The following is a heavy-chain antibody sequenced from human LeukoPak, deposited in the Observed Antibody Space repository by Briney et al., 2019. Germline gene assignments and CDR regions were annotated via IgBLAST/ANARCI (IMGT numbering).Heavy chain of an antibody. CDR1: GFAFSAFW. V-gene: IGHV3-74*01. CDR2: INSDGSST. J-gene: IGHJ4*02. Sequence: GGSLRLSCAASGFAFSAFWMHWVRQAPGKGLVWVSRINSDGSSTTYADSVKGRFTVSRDNARNTLYLQMDSLRAEDSAVYYCARGLVHDTSGYYSDYWGQGILVTVSS. CDR3: ARGLVHDTSGYYSDY. D-gene: IGHD3-22*01.